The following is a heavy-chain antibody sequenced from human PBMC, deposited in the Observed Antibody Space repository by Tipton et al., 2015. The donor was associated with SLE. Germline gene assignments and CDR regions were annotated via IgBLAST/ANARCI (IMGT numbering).Heavy chain of an antibody. V-gene: IGHV4-39*07. CDR3: ARYPESNYHWFGP. J-gene: IGHJ5*02. D-gene: IGHD4-11*01. Sequence: TLSLTCGVSGGSISSSRYYWGWIRQPPGKGLEWIGSIYHSGTAYYNPSLKSRVTISVDTSKNQISLKLSSVTAADTAVYYCARYPESNYHWFGPWGQGALVTVSS. CDR2: IYHSGTA. CDR1: GGSISSSRYY.